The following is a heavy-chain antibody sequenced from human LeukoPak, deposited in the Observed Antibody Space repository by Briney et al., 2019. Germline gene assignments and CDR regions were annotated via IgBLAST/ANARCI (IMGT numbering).Heavy chain of an antibody. D-gene: IGHD4-17*01. J-gene: IGHJ3*02. Sequence: SETLSLTCTVSGGSISSGSYYWSWIRQPAGKGLEWIGRIYTSGSTHYNPSLKSRVTISVDTSKNQFSLTLSSVTAADTAVYYCARLTTVTPRTAFDIWGQGTLVTVSS. CDR2: IYTSGST. CDR3: ARLTTVTPRTAFDI. CDR1: GGSISSGSYY. V-gene: IGHV4-61*02.